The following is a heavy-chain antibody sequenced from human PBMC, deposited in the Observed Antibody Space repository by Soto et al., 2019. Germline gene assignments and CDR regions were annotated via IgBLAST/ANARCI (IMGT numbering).Heavy chain of an antibody. J-gene: IGHJ6*02. CDR3: VRGVGRDSRSMYYYNGVDV. CDR1: GCSISEFY. Sequence: QVQLQESGPGLVRPSETLSLTCTVSGCSISEFYWCWIRQPAGKGMEWIWRIYGSGSLYAGGTTPHNPSLTSRITMSVDMSKNQVSLKLTSVPAADTAVYYCVRGVGRDSRSMYYYNGVDVWGQGTTVTVSS. CDR2: IYGSGSLYAGGTT. V-gene: IGHV4-4*07. D-gene: IGHD1-26*01.